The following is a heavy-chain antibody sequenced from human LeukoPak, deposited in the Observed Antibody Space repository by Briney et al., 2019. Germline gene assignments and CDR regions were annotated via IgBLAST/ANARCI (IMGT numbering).Heavy chain of an antibody. V-gene: IGHV3-21*04. J-gene: IGHJ6*03. Sequence: PGGSLRLSCAASGFTFSSYSMNWVRQAPGKGLEWVSSISSSSSYIYYADSVKGRFTISRDNAKNSLYLQMNSLRAEDTAVYYCAKEPRYSSSNYYYYYMDVWGKGTTVTVSS. D-gene: IGHD6-6*01. CDR2: ISSSSSYI. CDR3: AKEPRYSSSNYYYYYMDV. CDR1: GFTFSSYS.